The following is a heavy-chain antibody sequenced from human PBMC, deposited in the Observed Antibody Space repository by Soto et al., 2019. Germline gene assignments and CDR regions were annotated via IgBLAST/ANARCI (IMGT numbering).Heavy chain of an antibody. V-gene: IGHV3-30*18. CDR1: GFTFRNFG. CDR3: AKGDLDTSMAMAFDY. Sequence: GGSLRLSCAASGFTFRNFGLHWVRQAPGKGLEWVAVISYDGSNTYYPDSVRGRFTISRDNFKNTLYLQMDSLRTEDTAVYYCAKGDLDTSMAMAFDYWGQGTLVTVSS. J-gene: IGHJ4*02. D-gene: IGHD5-18*01. CDR2: ISYDGSNT.